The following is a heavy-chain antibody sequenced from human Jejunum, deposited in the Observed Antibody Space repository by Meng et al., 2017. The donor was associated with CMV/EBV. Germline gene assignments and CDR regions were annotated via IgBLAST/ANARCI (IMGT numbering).Heavy chain of an antibody. CDR1: GFTFSDHY. J-gene: IGHJ4*02. Sequence: QVVESGGGLVKPGRSLRLSCAASGFTFSDHYMTWIRQAPGKGLEWVSYISSRSSYKNHADAVKGRFTISRENDKNSLYLQMDSLRVEDTAIYYCTKPDGPDFWGQGTLVTVSS. V-gene: IGHV3-11*05. CDR3: TKPDGPDF. CDR2: ISSRSSYK.